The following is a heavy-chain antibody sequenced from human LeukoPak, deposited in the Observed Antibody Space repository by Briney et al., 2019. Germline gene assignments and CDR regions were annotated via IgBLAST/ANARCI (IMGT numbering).Heavy chain of an antibody. V-gene: IGHV1-18*01. Sequence: ASVKVSCRASGYTFTSYGISWVRQAPGQGLEWMGWISAYNGNTNYAQKLQGRVTMTTDTSTSTAYMELRSLRSDDTAVYCCARGPLPWYDFWSGYYTNWFDPWGQGTLVTVSS. CDR2: ISAYNGNT. J-gene: IGHJ5*02. CDR1: GYTFTSYG. CDR3: ARGPLPWYDFWSGYYTNWFDP. D-gene: IGHD3-3*01.